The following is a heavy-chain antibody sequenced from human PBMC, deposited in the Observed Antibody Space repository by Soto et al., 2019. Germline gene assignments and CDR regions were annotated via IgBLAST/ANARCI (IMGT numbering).Heavy chain of an antibody. CDR2: SYPGESDT. D-gene: IGHD6-13*01. Sequence: GESLKVSCQGSGYSFTSYWIGWVFKMPGKGLEWMGISYPGESDTRYRPCFQGQVTISADKSIGTAYVHWSSLKPSDTAMYYCARQGAAAARQAFDIWGQGTMVT. J-gene: IGHJ3*02. CDR1: GYSFTSYW. V-gene: IGHV5-51*01. CDR3: ARQGAAAARQAFDI.